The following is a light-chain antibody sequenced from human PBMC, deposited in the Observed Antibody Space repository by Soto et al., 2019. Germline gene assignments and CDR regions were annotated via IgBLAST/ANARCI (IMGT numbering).Light chain of an antibody. J-gene: IGKJ5*01. CDR2: ATY. CDR3: QQANSFPIT. Sequence: DIQMTQSPSSVSASVGDRVTITCRASQGISRWLAWYQQKPGKAPKFLIYATYSFQSGVPSRFSGSGSGTDFTLTISSLQPEDFATYYCQQANSFPITFGQGTRLEIK. CDR1: QGISRW. V-gene: IGKV1-12*01.